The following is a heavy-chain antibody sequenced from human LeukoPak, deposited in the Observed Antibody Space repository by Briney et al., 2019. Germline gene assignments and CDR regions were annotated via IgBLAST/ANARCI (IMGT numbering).Heavy chain of an antibody. J-gene: IGHJ4*02. CDR3: ATPGEMATISYFDY. CDR1: GFTFSGFS. Sequence: GGSLRLSCTASGFTFSGFSMPWVRQAPGKGLEWVALISFDGSNKYYADSVKGRFFISRDYSKNTLYPQMNTLRAEDTAVYYCATPGEMATISYFDYWGQGTLVTVSS. V-gene: IGHV3-30*03. D-gene: IGHD5-12*01. CDR2: ISFDGSNK.